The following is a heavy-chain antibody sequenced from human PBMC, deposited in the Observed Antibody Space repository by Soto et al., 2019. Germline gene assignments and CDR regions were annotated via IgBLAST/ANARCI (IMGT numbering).Heavy chain of an antibody. D-gene: IGHD3-10*01. V-gene: IGHV4-59*01. J-gene: IGHJ6*02. CDR1: GGSINTYY. CDR3: ARGTRATQYYYYFYGMDV. Sequence: PXETLSLTCTVSGGSINTYYWSWIRQSPGKGLEWIGYISYSGSTSYNPSLKSRLTISLNTSKNQFSLKLSSVTAADTAVYYCARGTRATQYYYYFYGMDVWGQGTTVTVSS. CDR2: ISYSGST.